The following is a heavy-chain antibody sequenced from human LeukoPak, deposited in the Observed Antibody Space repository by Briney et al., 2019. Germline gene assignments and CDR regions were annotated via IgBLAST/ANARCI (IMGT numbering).Heavy chain of an antibody. V-gene: IGHV3-23*01. CDR3: AKSLLWFGEFDNWFDP. Sequence: GGSLRLSCAASGFTFSSYAMSWVRQAPGKGLEWVSAISGSGGSTYYADSVKGRFTISRDNSKNTLYLQMNSLRAEDTAVYYCAKSLLWFGEFDNWFDPWGQGTLVTVSS. CDR1: GFTFSSYA. D-gene: IGHD3-10*01. J-gene: IGHJ5*02. CDR2: ISGSGGST.